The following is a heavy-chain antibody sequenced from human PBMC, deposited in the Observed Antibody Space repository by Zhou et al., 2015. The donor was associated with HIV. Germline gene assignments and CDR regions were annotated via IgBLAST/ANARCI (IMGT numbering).Heavy chain of an antibody. D-gene: IGHD2-2*01. Sequence: QVQLVQSGAEVKKPGSSVKVSCKASGGTFSNYAISWVRQAPGHGLEWVGRNIPNFGVSNYAQKFQGRVTITADESTSTAYMELSSLRSEDTAVYYCADLGYCSSTSCNHGDNWFDPWGQGTLVTVSS. V-gene: IGHV1-69*18. CDR3: ADLGYCSSTSCNHGDNWFDP. J-gene: IGHJ5*02. CDR2: NIPNFGVS. CDR1: GGTFSNYA.